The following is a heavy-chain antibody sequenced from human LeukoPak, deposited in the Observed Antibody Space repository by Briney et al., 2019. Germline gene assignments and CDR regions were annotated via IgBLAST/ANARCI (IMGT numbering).Heavy chain of an antibody. CDR3: ARDAYGDYRFDY. J-gene: IGHJ4*02. D-gene: IGHD4-17*01. CDR2: IYSGGST. Sequence: GGSLRLSCAASGFTFSSYAMSWVRQAPGKGLECVSVIYSGGSTYYADSVKGRFTISRDNSKNTLYLQMNSLRAEDTAVYYCARDAYGDYRFDYWGQGTLVTVSS. V-gene: IGHV3-66*01. CDR1: GFTFSSYA.